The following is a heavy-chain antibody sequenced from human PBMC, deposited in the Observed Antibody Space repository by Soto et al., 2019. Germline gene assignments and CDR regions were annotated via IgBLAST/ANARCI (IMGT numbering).Heavy chain of an antibody. CDR3: ARLEGLATISYYFDF. CDR2: IYYRGNA. Sequence: QLQLQESGPGLVKPSETLSLTCSVSDDSINSDKYYWGWIRQPPGKGLEWIGSIYYRGNAYYNPSLQTRVTISLNKSKSQFSLKLKSVTAPDSAVYFWARLEGLATISYYFDFWGPGALVTVSS. J-gene: IGHJ4*02. CDR1: DDSINSDKYY. D-gene: IGHD3-9*01. V-gene: IGHV4-39*01.